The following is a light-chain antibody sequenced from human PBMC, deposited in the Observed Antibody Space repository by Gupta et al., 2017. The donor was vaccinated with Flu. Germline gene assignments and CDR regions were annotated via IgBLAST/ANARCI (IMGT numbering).Light chain of an antibody. CDR1: SSDVGGHNS. CDR3: CSYAGSSRV. Sequence: QSSLTQPRAVSGCSGQSVTISSIGTSSDVGGHNSVSWYQQHPGKAPKIMIYDVSKRPSGVPDRFSGSKSGNTASLTISGLQAEDEADYYCCSYAGSSRVFGGGTKLTVL. J-gene: IGLJ3*02. V-gene: IGLV2-11*01. CDR2: DVS.